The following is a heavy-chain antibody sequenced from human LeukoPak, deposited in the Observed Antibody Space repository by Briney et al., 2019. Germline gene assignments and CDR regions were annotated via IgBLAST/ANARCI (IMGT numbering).Heavy chain of an antibody. J-gene: IGHJ4*02. CDR2: ISGSGGST. V-gene: IGHV3-23*01. Sequence: PGESLRLSCAASGFTFSSYAMSWVRQAPGKGLEWVSAISGSGGSTYYADSVKGRFTISRDNSKNTLYLQMNSLRAEDTAVYYCARGQLNSGWSACFDYWGQGTLVTVSS. CDR3: ARGQLNSGWSACFDY. D-gene: IGHD6-19*01. CDR1: GFTFSSYA.